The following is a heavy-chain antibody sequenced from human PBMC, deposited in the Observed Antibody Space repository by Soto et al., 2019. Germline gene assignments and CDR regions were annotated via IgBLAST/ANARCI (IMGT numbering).Heavy chain of an antibody. D-gene: IGHD6-19*01. Sequence: GASVKVSCKASGYTFTSYGISCVRQAPGQGLEWMGWISAYNGNTNYAQKLQGRVTMTTDTSTSTAYMELRSLRSDDTAVYYCARAGSAGYSSGRGFDPWGQGTLVTVSS. CDR1: GYTFTSYG. CDR3: ARAGSAGYSSGRGFDP. J-gene: IGHJ5*02. V-gene: IGHV1-18*01. CDR2: ISAYNGNT.